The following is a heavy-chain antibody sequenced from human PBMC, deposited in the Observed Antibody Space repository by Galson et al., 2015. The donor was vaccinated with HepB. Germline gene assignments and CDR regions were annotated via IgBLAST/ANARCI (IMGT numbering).Heavy chain of an antibody. J-gene: IGHJ6*02. CDR2: ISGSGGST. D-gene: IGHD6-6*01. CDR1: GFTFSSYA. V-gene: IGHV3-23*01. Sequence: SLRLSCAASGFTFSSYAMSWVRQAPGKGLEWVSAISGSGGSTYYADSVKGRFTISRDNSKNTLYLQMNSLRAEDTAVYYCAREKYSSSSVSSYYYYGMDVWGQGTTVTVSS. CDR3: AREKYSSSSVSSYYYYGMDV.